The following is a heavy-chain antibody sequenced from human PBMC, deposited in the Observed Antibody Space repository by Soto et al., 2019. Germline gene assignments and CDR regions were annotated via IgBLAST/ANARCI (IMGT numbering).Heavy chain of an antibody. CDR3: ALRAGYSYPDYYYYGMDV. D-gene: IGHD5-18*01. Sequence: QVQLVQSGAEVKKPGSSVKVSCKASGGTFSSYAISWVRQAPGQGLEWMGGIIPIFGTANYAQKFQGRVKITADESTSTAYMELSSLRSEDTAVYYCALRAGYSYPDYYYYGMDVWGQGTTVTVSS. V-gene: IGHV1-69*01. J-gene: IGHJ6*02. CDR2: IIPIFGTA. CDR1: GGTFSSYA.